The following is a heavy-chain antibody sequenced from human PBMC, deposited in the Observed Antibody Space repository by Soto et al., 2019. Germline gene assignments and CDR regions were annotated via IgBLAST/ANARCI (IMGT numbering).Heavy chain of an antibody. CDR2: IYDSGST. V-gene: IGHV4-31*03. D-gene: IGHD2-15*01. CDR3: ARGRLRIHDVDY. J-gene: IGHJ4*02. CDR1: GGSISSGGYY. Sequence: QVQLQESGPGLVKPSQTLSLTCTVSGGSISSGGYYWSWIRQHPGKGLEWIGYIYDSGSTYYNPSLKSRVTITVDTSKHQFSLKLSSVTAADTAVYYCARGRLRIHDVDYWGQGTLVTVSS.